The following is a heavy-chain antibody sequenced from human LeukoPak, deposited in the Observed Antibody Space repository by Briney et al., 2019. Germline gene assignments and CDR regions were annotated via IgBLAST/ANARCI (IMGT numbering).Heavy chain of an antibody. Sequence: GGSLRLSCAASGFTFSSYWMSWVRQAPGKELEWVANIKQDGSEKYYVDSVKGRFTISRDNAKNSLYLQMNSLRAEDTAVYYCARIRVMDLYYFDYWGQGTLVTVSS. V-gene: IGHV3-7*01. CDR3: ARIRVMDLYYFDY. J-gene: IGHJ4*02. CDR1: GFTFSSYW. CDR2: IKQDGSEK. D-gene: IGHD3-10*01.